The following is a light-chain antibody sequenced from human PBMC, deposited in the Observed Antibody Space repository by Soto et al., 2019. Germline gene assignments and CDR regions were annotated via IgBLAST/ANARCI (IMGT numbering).Light chain of an antibody. CDR1: QSISSNY. Sequence: IVMTQSPGTLSLSPGERSTVSCRASQSISSNYLAWYQQKPGQSPRLLIYGASSRATGIPDRFSGRGSGTDFTLTISRLEPEDFAVYFCQQYGTSPRTFGQGTKVDIK. CDR3: QQYGTSPRT. J-gene: IGKJ1*01. V-gene: IGKV3-20*01. CDR2: GAS.